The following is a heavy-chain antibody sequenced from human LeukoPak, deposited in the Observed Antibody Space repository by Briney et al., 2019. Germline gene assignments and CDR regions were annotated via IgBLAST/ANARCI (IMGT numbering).Heavy chain of an antibody. CDR2: VSYDESNK. V-gene: IGHV3-30*04. CDR1: GFTFNSYS. J-gene: IGHJ4*02. Sequence: GRSLRLSCAASGFTFNSYSMHWVRQAPGKGLEWVAVVSYDESNKYYADSVKGRFTISRDNSKNTLYLLMNSLRVDDTALYYCARDYDILTAYLSFWGQGTLATVSS. D-gene: IGHD3-9*01. CDR3: ARDYDILTAYLSF.